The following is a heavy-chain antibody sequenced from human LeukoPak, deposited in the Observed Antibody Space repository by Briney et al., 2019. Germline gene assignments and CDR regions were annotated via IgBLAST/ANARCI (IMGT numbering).Heavy chain of an antibody. CDR2: INPTSGST. CDR3: ARSLRRVTMIAPGY. J-gene: IGHJ4*02. Sequence: ASVKDSCKESGYTFASYYMHWVRQAPRQGLEWMGIINPTSGSTSYAQKFQGRVNMTRDTSTSTVYMELSRLRSEDTAVYYCARSLRRVTMIAPGYWGQGTLVTVSS. V-gene: IGHV1-46*01. CDR1: GYTFASYY. D-gene: IGHD3-22*01.